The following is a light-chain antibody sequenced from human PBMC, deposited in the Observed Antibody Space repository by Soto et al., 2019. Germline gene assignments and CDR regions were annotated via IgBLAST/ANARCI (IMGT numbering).Light chain of an antibody. CDR2: DAS. V-gene: IGKV1-39*01. J-gene: IGKJ5*01. CDR1: QSISTY. CDR3: QQSYMDPIT. Sequence: DIQMTQSPSSLSASVGNRVTITCRASQSISTYLNWYQKKPGKAPNLLIYDASRLQSGVPSRFSGSGGGTDFTLSISSVQPVDFATYFCQQSYMDPITFGQGTQLEI.